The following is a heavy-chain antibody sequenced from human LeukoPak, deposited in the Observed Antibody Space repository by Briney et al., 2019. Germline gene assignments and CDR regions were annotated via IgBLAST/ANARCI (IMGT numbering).Heavy chain of an antibody. CDR2: IFPSGGEI. D-gene: IGHD4-17*01. J-gene: IGHJ4*02. V-gene: IGHV3-23*01. CDR1: GFTFSTFA. Sequence: PGGSLRPSCAASGFTFSTFAMIWVRQPPGKGLEWVSSIFPSGGEIHYADSVRGRFTISRDNSKSILSLQMNSLRAEDTAIYYCAREIGYDYGDYALDYWGQGTLVTVSS. CDR3: AREIGYDYGDYALDY.